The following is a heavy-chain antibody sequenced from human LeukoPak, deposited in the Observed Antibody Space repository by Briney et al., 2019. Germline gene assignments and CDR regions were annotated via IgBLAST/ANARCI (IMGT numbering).Heavy chain of an antibody. D-gene: IGHD6-13*01. CDR3: ARDSSSWFYYFYGMDV. Sequence: ASVKVSCKASGYIFTNFGISWVRQAPGQGIEWMGWISAYNDNTNYAQNLQGRLTMTTDTSTSTAYMELRSLRSDDTAVYYCARDSSSWFYYFYGMDVWGQGTTVTVSS. J-gene: IGHJ6*02. V-gene: IGHV1-18*01. CDR2: ISAYNDNT. CDR1: GYIFTNFG.